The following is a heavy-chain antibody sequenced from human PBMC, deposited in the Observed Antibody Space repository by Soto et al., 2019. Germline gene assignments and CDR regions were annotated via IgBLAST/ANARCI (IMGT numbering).Heavy chain of an antibody. CDR2: ISGSGGST. CDR3: AKDIEGIAARPYGMDV. J-gene: IGHJ6*02. V-gene: IGHV3-23*01. Sequence: GGSLRLSCAASGFTFSSYAMSWVRQAPGKGLEWVSAISGSGGSTYYADSVKGRFTISRDNSKNTLYLQMNSLRAEDTAVYYCAKDIEGIAARPYGMDVWGQGTTVTV. CDR1: GFTFSSYA. D-gene: IGHD6-6*01.